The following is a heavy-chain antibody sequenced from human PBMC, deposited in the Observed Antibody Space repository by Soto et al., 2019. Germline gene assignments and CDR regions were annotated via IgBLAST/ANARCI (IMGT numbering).Heavy chain of an antibody. CDR3: ARRTYTSGWRHYGDY. Sequence: GESMKISCQGSVYSFSSYWIGWVRQMPGKGLEWMAFIDPHSNTRYSPSFEGQITISADKSISTAYLQWSSLKASDTAIYYCARRTYTSGWRHYGDYWGQGPLVTVS. J-gene: IGHJ4*02. V-gene: IGHV5-51*01. CDR1: VYSFSSYW. CDR2: IDPHSNT. D-gene: IGHD6-19*01.